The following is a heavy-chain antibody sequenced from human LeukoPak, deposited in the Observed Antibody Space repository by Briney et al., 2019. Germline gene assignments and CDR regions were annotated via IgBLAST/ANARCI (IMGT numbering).Heavy chain of an antibody. CDR1: GGSIRSSYYY. V-gene: IGHV4-39*01. D-gene: IGHD3-10*01. CDR2: IYDSGST. J-gene: IGHJ6*02. CDR3: ARGRELYSMDV. Sequence: SETLSLTCTVSGGSIRSSYYYWGWIRQPPGKGLEWIGSIYDSGSTYYNPSLKSRVTISVDTSKNQFSLKLNSVTAADTAVYYCARGRELYSMDVWGQGTTVTVSS.